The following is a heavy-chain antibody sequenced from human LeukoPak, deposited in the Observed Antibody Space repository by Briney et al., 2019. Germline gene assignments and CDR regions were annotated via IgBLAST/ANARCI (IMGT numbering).Heavy chain of an antibody. CDR1: GYTFTGYY. Sequence: GASVKVSCKASGYTFTGYYMHWVRQAPGQGLEWMGWINPNSGGTNYAQKFQGRVTMTRDTSSSTAYMELSRLKSDDTAVYYCARRSGIAVAGAFDYWGQGTLVTVSS. CDR3: ARRSGIAVAGAFDY. V-gene: IGHV1-2*02. D-gene: IGHD6-19*01. CDR2: INPNSGGT. J-gene: IGHJ4*02.